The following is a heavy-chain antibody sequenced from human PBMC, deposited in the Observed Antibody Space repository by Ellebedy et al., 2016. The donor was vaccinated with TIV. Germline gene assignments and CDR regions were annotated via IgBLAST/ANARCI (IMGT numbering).Heavy chain of an antibody. CDR1: GFTFSSYG. V-gene: IGHV3-48*04. Sequence: PGGSLRLSCAASGFTFSSYGMNWVRQAPGKGLEWVSYISSSSSTVPYADSVQGRFIVSRDNAKNSLFLQMNSLRAEDTAVYYCARDPLRLTGYTTSWCDFWGQGTLVTVSS. CDR2: ISSSSSTV. CDR3: ARDPLRLTGYTTSWCDF. J-gene: IGHJ5*01. D-gene: IGHD6-13*01.